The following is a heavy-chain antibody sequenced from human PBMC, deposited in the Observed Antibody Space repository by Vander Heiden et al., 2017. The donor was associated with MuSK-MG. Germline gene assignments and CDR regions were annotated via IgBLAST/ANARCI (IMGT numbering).Heavy chain of an antibody. CDR1: GFTFSDYY. CDR2: ISGSGTTI. V-gene: IGHV3-11*04. D-gene: IGHD5-12*01. J-gene: IGHJ4*02. CDR3: AIESWSAVVPTAFY. Sequence: QLHLVESGGGLVKPGGSLRLACAASGFTFSDYYMSWIRQAPGKGLEWVSYISGSGTTIYYADAVKGRFTISRDNAKNALYLQMKRMRAEDTAVYYFAIESWSAVVPTAFYWGQGTMVTVYS.